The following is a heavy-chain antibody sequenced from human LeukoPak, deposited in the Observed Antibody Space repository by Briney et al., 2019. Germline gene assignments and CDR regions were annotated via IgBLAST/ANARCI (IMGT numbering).Heavy chain of an antibody. CDR2: IYYSGST. CDR1: GGSISSSSYY. CDR3: ANAYGDYRYYFDY. V-gene: IGHV4-39*01. J-gene: IGHJ4*02. Sequence: SETLSLTCTVSGGSISSSSYYWGWTRQPPGKGLEWIGSIYYSGSTYYNPSLKSRVTISVDTSKNQFSLKLSSVTAADTAVYYCANAYGDYRYYFDYWGQGTLVTVSS. D-gene: IGHD4-17*01.